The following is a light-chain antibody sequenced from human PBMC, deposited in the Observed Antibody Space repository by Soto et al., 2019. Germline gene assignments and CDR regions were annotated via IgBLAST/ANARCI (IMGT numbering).Light chain of an antibody. CDR1: SSDVGGYNY. V-gene: IGLV2-14*01. J-gene: IGLJ2*01. Sequence: QSALTQPASVSGSPGQSITISCTGTSSDVGGYNYVSWYQQYPGKAPKLMIYEVTNRPSGVSNRFSGSKSGNTASLTISWLQAEDEADYYCRSYTGTSTPVVFGGGTKLTVL. CDR2: EVT. CDR3: RSYTGTSTPVV.